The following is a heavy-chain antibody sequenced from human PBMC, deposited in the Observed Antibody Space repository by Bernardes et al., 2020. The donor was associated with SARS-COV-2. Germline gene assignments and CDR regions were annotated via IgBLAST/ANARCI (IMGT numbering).Heavy chain of an antibody. Sequence: GGSLRLSCAASGFTFSSYSLNWVRQAPGKGLEWVSFISSDSFYIYYADSVKGRFTISRDNAKNSLLLQMNSLRAEDTAVYYCARTLPGVERPFDSWGQGTLVTVSS. CDR1: GFTFSSYS. J-gene: IGHJ4*02. D-gene: IGHD3-10*01. V-gene: IGHV3-21*01. CDR3: ARTLPGVERPFDS. CDR2: ISSDSFYI.